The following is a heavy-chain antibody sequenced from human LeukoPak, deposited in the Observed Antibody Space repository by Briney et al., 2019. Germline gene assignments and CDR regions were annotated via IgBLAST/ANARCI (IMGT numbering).Heavy chain of an antibody. CDR1: GGSISSYY. Sequence: SETLSLTCTVSGGSISSYYWSWIRQPPGKGLEWIGYIYYSGSTNYNPSLKSRVTISVDTSKNQFSLKLSSVTAADTAVYYCARMKYGDLPYNWFDPWGQETLVTVSS. CDR3: ARMKYGDLPYNWFDP. V-gene: IGHV4-59*01. D-gene: IGHD4-17*01. CDR2: IYYSGST. J-gene: IGHJ5*02.